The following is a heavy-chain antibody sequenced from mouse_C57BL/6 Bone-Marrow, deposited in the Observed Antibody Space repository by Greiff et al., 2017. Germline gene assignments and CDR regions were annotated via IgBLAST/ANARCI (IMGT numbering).Heavy chain of an antibody. CDR1: GYAFSSSW. V-gene: IGHV1-82*01. J-gene: IGHJ2*01. Sequence: VKLVESGPELVKPGASVKISCKASGYAFSSSWMNWVKQRPGKGLEWIGRIYPGDGDTNYNGKFKGKATLTADKSSSTAYMQLSSLTSEDSAVYFCARNDYVRDYFDYWGQGTTLTVSS. D-gene: IGHD2-4*01. CDR3: ARNDYVRDYFDY. CDR2: IYPGDGDT.